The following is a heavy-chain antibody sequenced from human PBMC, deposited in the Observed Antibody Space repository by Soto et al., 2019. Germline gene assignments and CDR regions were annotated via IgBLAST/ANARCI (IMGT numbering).Heavy chain of an antibody. CDR3: VRPHFGVLTHFEF. Sequence: LVESLKICSKTSGYRFSNYWIGWVRQMPGSGLEWLGLVYPGDSDTRYSPSFEGQVTIAADESINTAYLQWRGLKSSDSAIYYCVRPHFGVLTHFEFWAQGTLVTVSS. V-gene: IGHV5-51*01. D-gene: IGHD3-22*01. CDR1: GYRFSNYW. CDR2: VYPGDSDT. J-gene: IGHJ4*02.